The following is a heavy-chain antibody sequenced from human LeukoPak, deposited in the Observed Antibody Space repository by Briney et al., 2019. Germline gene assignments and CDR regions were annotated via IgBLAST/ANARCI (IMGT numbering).Heavy chain of an antibody. V-gene: IGHV4-39*02. J-gene: IGHJ4*02. CDR2: IYYSGST. D-gene: IGHD6-19*01. CDR1: GGSISSSNYY. Sequence: PSETLSLTCTVSGGSISSSNYYWGWIRQPRGKGLEWIGNIYYSGSTYYNPSLKSRVTISVDTSKNHFSLKLSSVTAADTAVYCCERLVAVAGVFDYWGQGTLVTVSS. CDR3: ERLVAVAGVFDY.